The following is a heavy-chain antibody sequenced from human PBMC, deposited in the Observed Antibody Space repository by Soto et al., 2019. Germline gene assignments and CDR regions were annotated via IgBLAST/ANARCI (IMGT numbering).Heavy chain of an antibody. D-gene: IGHD2-15*01. CDR3: ARARFCSGGRCYSIDY. V-gene: IGHV3-33*01. J-gene: IGHJ4*02. CDR2: IWSDGSDK. CDR1: GFSFSYYA. Sequence: QVQLVESGGGVVQPGRSLRLSCAASGFSFSYYAMHWVRQAPGKGLEWVALIWSDGSDKYYADFVKGRFTISRDNAKNTLYLQMSSLRAEDTAVYYCARARFCSGGRCYSIDYWGQGTLVSVSS.